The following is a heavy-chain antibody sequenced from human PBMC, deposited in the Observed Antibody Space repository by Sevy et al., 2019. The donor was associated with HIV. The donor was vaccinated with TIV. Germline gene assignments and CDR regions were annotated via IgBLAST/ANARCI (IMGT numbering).Heavy chain of an antibody. CDR1: EFTFSSYW. CDR2: IKQDGSER. V-gene: IGHV3-7*01. Sequence: GGSLRLSCAASEFTFSSYWKSWVRQAPGKGLEWVANIKQDGSERYYVDSVKGRFTISRDNTKNSLYLQMDSLRVEDTAEYYCVRGGQRFDYWGQGTLVTVSS. CDR3: VRGGQRFDY. D-gene: IGHD6-25*01. J-gene: IGHJ4*02.